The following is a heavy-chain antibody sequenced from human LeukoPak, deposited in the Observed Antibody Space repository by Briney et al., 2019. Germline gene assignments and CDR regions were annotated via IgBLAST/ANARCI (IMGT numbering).Heavy chain of an antibody. CDR2: IIPILGIA. CDR1: GGTFSSYA. V-gene: IGHV1-69*04. Sequence: SVKVSCKASGGTFSSYAISWVRQAPGQGLEWMGRIIPILGIANYAQKFQGRVTITADKSTSTAYMELSSLRSEDTAVYYCARDFDRRYGYYYYYGMDVWGQGTTVTVSS. D-gene: IGHD5-18*01. CDR3: ARDFDRRYGYYYYYGMDV. J-gene: IGHJ6*02.